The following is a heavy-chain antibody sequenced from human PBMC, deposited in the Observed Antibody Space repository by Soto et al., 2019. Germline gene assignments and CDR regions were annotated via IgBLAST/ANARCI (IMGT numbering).Heavy chain of an antibody. CDR1: GFTFSSYS. CDR2: ISSSSSYI. CDR3: ARDGLERRPSHDDFDI. Sequence: EVQLVESGGGLVKPGGSLRLSCAASGFTFSSYSMNWVRQAPGKGLEWVSSISSSSSYIYYADSVKGRFTISRDNAKNSLCLEINSLRAEDTAVYYCARDGLERRPSHDDFDIWGQGTMVTVSS. V-gene: IGHV3-21*01. J-gene: IGHJ3*02. D-gene: IGHD1-1*01.